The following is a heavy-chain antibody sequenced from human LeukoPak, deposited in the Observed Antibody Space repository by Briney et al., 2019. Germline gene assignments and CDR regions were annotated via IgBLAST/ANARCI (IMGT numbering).Heavy chain of an antibody. CDR1: GFTFSAYA. D-gene: IGHD6-6*01. V-gene: IGHV3-53*04. CDR2: IYSGGST. Sequence: GGSLRLSCAVSGFTFSAYAMSWVRQAPGKGLEWVSVIYSGGSTYYADSVKGRFTISRHNSKNTLYLQMNSLRAEDTAVYYCAKYSSSSVGFDYWGQGTLVTVSS. CDR3: AKYSSSSVGFDY. J-gene: IGHJ4*02.